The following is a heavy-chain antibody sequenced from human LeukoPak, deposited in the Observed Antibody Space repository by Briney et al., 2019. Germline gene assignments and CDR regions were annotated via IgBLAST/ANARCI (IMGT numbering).Heavy chain of an antibody. J-gene: IGHJ4*02. D-gene: IGHD3-22*01. Sequence: GGSLRLSCAASGFTFSNYDMHWVRQAPGKGLEWVAIISYDGSNKYFVDSVKGLFTISRDNSKNTLYLQMNSLRAEDTAVYYCARELPPVVNFYFDSWGQGTLVTVSS. CDR2: ISYDGSNK. CDR1: GFTFSNYD. CDR3: ARELPPVVNFYFDS. V-gene: IGHV3-30*03.